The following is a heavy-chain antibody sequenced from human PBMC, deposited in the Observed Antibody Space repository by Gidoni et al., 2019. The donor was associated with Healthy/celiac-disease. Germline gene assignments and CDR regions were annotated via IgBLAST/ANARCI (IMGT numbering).Heavy chain of an antibody. J-gene: IGHJ4*02. CDR3: ARAHQGDIVVVVAVYFDY. D-gene: IGHD2-15*01. V-gene: IGHV4-31*03. CDR2: IFYSGSI. Sequence: QVQLQESGPGLVKPSQTLSPTCTVSGGSISSGGYYWSWIRQHPGKGLEWLGYIFYSGSIYYNPSLKSRVTISVDTSKNQFSLKLSSVTAADTAVYYCARAHQGDIVVVVAVYFDYWGQGTLVTVSS. CDR1: GGSISSGGYY.